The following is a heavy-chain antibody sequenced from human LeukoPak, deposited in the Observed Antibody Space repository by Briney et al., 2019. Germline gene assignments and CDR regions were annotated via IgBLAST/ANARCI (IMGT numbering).Heavy chain of an antibody. CDR3: AREERFLEWLLYDY. CDR1: GGSISSGDYY. Sequence: PSETLSLTCTVSGGSISSGDYYWSWIRQPPGKGLEWIGYIYYSGSTYYNPSLKSRVTISVDTSKNQFSLKLSSVTAADTAVYYCAREERFLEWLLYDYWGQGTLVTVSS. CDR2: IYYSGST. J-gene: IGHJ4*02. V-gene: IGHV4-30-4*01. D-gene: IGHD3-3*01.